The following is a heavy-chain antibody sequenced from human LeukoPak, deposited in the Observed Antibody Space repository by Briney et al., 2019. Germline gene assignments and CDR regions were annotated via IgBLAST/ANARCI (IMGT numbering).Heavy chain of an antibody. J-gene: IGHJ4*02. CDR2: ITTYNGNT. V-gene: IGHV1-18*01. D-gene: IGHD4-17*01. CDR3: ARGYDYGDYVGDFDY. Sequence: GASVKVSCKASGYTFTSYPISWVRQAPGQGLEWMGWITTYNGNTHYAQKLQGRVPMTTETSTSTAYMDLRGLRSDDTAVYYCARGYDYGDYVGDFDYWGQGTLVTVSS. CDR1: GYTFTSYP.